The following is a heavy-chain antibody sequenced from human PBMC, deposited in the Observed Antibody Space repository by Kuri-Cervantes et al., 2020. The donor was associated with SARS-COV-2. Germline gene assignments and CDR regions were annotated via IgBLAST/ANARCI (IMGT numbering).Heavy chain of an antibody. V-gene: IGHV3-74*01. CDR2: INSDGSST. CDR1: GFTFSSYW. J-gene: IGHJ4*02. Sequence: LSLTCVASGFTFSSYWMHWVRQAPGKLRVWVSRINSDGSSTSYADSVKGRFTISRDNAKNTLYLQMNSMRAEDTAVYHRAKDLSGSYYFDYWGQGTLVTVSS. CDR3: AKDLSGSYYFDY. D-gene: IGHD1-26*01.